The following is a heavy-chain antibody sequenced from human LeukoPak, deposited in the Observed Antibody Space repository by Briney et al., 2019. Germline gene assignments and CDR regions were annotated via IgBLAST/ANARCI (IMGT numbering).Heavy chain of an antibody. CDR3: AREPVVPAADLDY. CDR1: GYTFTGYY. D-gene: IGHD2-2*01. CDR2: INPNSGGT. Sequence: GASVKVSCKASGYTFTGYYMHWVRQAPGQGPEWMGWINPNSGGTNYAQKFQGRVTMTRDTSISTAYMELSRLRSDDTAVYYCAREPVVPAADLDYWGQGTLVTVSS. V-gene: IGHV1-2*02. J-gene: IGHJ4*02.